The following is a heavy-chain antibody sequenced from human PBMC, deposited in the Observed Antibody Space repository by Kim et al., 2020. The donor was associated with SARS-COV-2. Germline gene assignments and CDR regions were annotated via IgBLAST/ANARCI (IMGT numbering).Heavy chain of an antibody. D-gene: IGHD3-3*02. J-gene: IGHJ3*02. CDR2: IWYDGSNK. CDR3: AKDLALGRDAFDI. Sequence: GGSLRLSCAASGFTFSSYGMHWVRQAPGKGLEWVAVIWYDGSNKYYADSAKGRFTISRDNSKNTLYLQMNSLRAEDTAVYYCAKDLALGRDAFDIWGQGTMVTVSS. V-gene: IGHV3-33*06. CDR1: GFTFSSYG.